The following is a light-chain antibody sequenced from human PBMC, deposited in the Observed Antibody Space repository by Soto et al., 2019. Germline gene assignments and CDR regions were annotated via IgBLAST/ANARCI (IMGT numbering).Light chain of an antibody. J-gene: IGKJ5*01. V-gene: IGKV1-9*01. CDR2: AAS. CDR3: QQLNSYLST. CDR1: QGISNY. Sequence: QLTQPPFSLSPPVGHRLTIPXRASQGISNYLAWYHQKPGKAPNLLIYAASALQSGVPSRFSGGGSGTAFTLNISSLQPEVLATYYCQQLNSYLSTLGQATRVEI.